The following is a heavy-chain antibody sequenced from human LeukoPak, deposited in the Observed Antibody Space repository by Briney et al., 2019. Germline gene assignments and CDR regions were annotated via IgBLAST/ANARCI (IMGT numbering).Heavy chain of an antibody. Sequence: GGSLRLSCAASGFTFSSFSMNWVRQAPGKGLEWISYITSSSSSTYYADSVRGRFTISRDNAKNSLYLQMNSLRAEDTAVYYCARVIGSYGDSAYWGQGTLVTVSS. V-gene: IGHV3-48*04. D-gene: IGHD4-17*01. CDR3: ARVIGSYGDSAY. CDR2: ITSSSSST. CDR1: GFTFSSFS. J-gene: IGHJ4*02.